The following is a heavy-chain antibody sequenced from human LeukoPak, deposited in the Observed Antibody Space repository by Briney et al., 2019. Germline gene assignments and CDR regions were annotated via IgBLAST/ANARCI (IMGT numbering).Heavy chain of an antibody. J-gene: IGHJ4*02. Sequence: ASVMVSCTASGYTFTHYAMHWVRQAPGQSLEWMGWINTGNGDTKYSQKFQGTVTLTRDTSANIVYMELTSLRSEDTAVYYCATRSASTYGGVFDFWGQGSLVSVS. CDR1: GYTFTHYA. CDR3: ATRSASTYGGVFDF. D-gene: IGHD3-3*01. V-gene: IGHV1-3*04. CDR2: INTGNGDT.